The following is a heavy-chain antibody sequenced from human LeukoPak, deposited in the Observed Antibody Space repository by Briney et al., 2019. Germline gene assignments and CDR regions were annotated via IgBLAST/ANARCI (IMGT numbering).Heavy chain of an antibody. V-gene: IGHV3-21*04. CDR3: AKGTTGLSSSWLFDY. CDR2: ISPDGGTT. Sequence: GGYLRLSCEATGFTFSSISMNWVRQAPGKGLEWVSSISPDGGTTYHADSVKGRFSTSRDNTESSLYLQMNSLGAEDTALYYCAKGTTGLSSSWLFDYWGQGTLVTVSS. J-gene: IGHJ4*02. CDR1: GFTFSSIS. D-gene: IGHD6-13*01.